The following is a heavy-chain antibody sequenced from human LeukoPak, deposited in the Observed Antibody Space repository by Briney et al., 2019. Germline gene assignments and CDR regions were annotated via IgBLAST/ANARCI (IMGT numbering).Heavy chain of an antibody. CDR2: IIPIFGTA. V-gene: IGHV1-69*06. J-gene: IGHJ3*02. Sequence: SVKVSCKASGGTFSSYAISWVRQAPGQGLEWMGGIIPIFGTANYAQKFQGRVTITADKSTSTAYMELSSLRSEDTAVYYCARPIAARPGDDAFDIWGQGTMVTVSS. CDR1: GGTFSSYA. D-gene: IGHD6-6*01. CDR3: ARPIAARPGDDAFDI.